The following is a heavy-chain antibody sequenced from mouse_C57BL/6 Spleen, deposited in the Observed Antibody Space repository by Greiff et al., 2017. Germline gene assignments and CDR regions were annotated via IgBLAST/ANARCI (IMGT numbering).Heavy chain of an antibody. CDR3: ATLRVGYYFDY. Sequence: VQLQQPGAELVKPGATVKVSCTASGYTFTSYWMRWVKQRPGPGLEWIGRVHPSDSDTNYNQKFKGKATLTVDKSSSTADMQLSSLTSEDSAVYYCATLRVGYYFDYWGQGTTLTVSS. D-gene: IGHD1-1*01. J-gene: IGHJ2*01. V-gene: IGHV1-74*01. CDR2: VHPSDSDT. CDR1: GYTFTSYW.